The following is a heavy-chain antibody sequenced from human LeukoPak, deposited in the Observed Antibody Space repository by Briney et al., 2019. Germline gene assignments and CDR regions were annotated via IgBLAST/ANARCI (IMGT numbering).Heavy chain of an antibody. V-gene: IGHV3-11*01. CDR2: ISTSSSTI. CDR1: GFTFSGHY. CDR3: VRGAGPLFDP. Sequence: GGSLRLSCAASGFTFSGHYMSWIRQAPGKGLEWLPYISTSSSTISYAASVKGRFTVSRDNAKNSLYLQMNGLRADDTAVYYCVRGAGPLFDPWGQGTLVTVSS. J-gene: IGHJ5*02.